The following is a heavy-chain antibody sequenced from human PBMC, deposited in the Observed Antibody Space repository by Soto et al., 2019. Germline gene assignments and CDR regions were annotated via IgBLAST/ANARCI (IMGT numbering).Heavy chain of an antibody. V-gene: IGHV1-3*01. CDR2: INAGNGNT. CDR1: GYTFTSYA. J-gene: IGHJ5*02. CDR3: ARDVLRYGGLAGFDP. Sequence: QVQLVQSGAEVKKPGASVKVSCKASGYTFTSYAMHWVRQAPGQRLEWMGWINAGNGNTKYSQKFQGRVTITRDTSASTAYMELSSLRSEDTAVYYCARDVLRYGGLAGFDPWGQGTLVTVSS. D-gene: IGHD4-17*01.